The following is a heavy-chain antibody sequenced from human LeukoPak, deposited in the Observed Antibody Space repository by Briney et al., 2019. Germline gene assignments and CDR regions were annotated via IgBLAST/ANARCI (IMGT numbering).Heavy chain of an antibody. J-gene: IGHJ4*02. V-gene: IGHV3-23*01. CDR2: LSISTGST. Sequence: PGGSLRLSCAASRSTFSDYALSWVRQAPGKGLEWVSSLSISTGSTYYADSVKGRFTISRDNSENILYLQMDSLGAEDTAVYYCAKGREVATITDFDYWGQGTLVTVSS. CDR1: RSTFSDYA. D-gene: IGHD5-24*01. CDR3: AKGREVATITDFDY.